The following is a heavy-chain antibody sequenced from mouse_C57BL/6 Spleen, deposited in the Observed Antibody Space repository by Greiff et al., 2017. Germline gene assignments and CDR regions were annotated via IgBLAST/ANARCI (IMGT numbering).Heavy chain of an antibody. CDR3: TRRGLSNSYFDY. CDR1: GYTFTDYE. D-gene: IGHD2-5*01. Sequence: QVQLQQSGAELVRPGASVTLSCKASGYTFTDYEMHWVKQTPVHGLEWIGAIDPETGGTAYNQKFKGKAILTADKSSSTAYMELRSLTSEDSAVYYCTRRGLSNSYFDYWGQGTTLTVSS. J-gene: IGHJ2*01. CDR2: IDPETGGT. V-gene: IGHV1-15*01.